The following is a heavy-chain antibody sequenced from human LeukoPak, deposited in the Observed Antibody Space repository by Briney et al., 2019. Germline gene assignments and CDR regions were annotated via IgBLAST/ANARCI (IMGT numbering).Heavy chain of an antibody. D-gene: IGHD5-18*01. Sequence: GGSLRLSCVASEFTFTSYAMHWVRQAPGKGLEWVSSISAGSGGGTYYAESVEGRFTISRDNSKNTLYLQMNSLRVDDTAVYYCAKAGSEYSYAYRDYFDYWGQGTLVTVSS. CDR2: ISAGSGGGT. J-gene: IGHJ4*02. CDR1: EFTFTSYA. V-gene: IGHV3-23*01. CDR3: AKAGSEYSYAYRDYFDY.